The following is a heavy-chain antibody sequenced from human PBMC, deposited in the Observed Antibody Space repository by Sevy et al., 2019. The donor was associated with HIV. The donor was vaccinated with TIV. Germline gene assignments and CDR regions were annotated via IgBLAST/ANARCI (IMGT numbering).Heavy chain of an antibody. CDR3: ARLALSQRPEDY. CDR2: IIPFFRTA. V-gene: IGHV1-69*13. Sequence: ASVKVSCKASGYTFSNYAISWVRQAPGQGLEWLGGIIPFFRTANYAQKFQGRVTITADESTSTAYMELSSLRSEDTAIFYCARLALSQRPEDYWGQGTLVTVSS. J-gene: IGHJ4*02. CDR1: GYTFSNYA. D-gene: IGHD3-16*02.